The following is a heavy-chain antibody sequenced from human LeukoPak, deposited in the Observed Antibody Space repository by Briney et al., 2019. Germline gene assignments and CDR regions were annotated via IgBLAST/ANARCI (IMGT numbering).Heavy chain of an antibody. CDR3: ASLALWGVGIQYYFDY. J-gene: IGHJ4*02. CDR2: IYYSGST. D-gene: IGHD1-26*01. CDR1: GGSISSSSYY. V-gene: IGHV4-39*01. Sequence: KSSETLSLTCTVSGGSISSSSYYWGWIRQPPGKGLEWIGSIYYSGSTYYNPSLKSRVTISVDTSKNQFSLKLSSVTAADTAVYYCASLALWGVGIQYYFDYWGQGTLVTVS.